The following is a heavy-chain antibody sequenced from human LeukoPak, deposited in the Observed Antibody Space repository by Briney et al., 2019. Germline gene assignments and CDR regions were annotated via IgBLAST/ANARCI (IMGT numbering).Heavy chain of an antibody. V-gene: IGHV4-34*01. D-gene: IGHD3-22*01. Sequence: PSETLSLTCAVYGGSFSGYYWSWTRQPPGKGLEWIGEINHSGSTNYNPSLKSRVTISVDTSKNQFSLKLSSVTAADTAVYYCARFGTYYYDSSGYPWGQGTLVTVSS. CDR2: INHSGST. CDR3: ARFGTYYYDSSGYP. J-gene: IGHJ5*02. CDR1: GGSFSGYY.